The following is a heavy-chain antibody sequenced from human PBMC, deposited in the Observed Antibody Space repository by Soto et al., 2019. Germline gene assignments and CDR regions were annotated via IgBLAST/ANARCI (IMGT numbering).Heavy chain of an antibody. CDR3: ARRGSSGWPVGAPIDY. D-gene: IGHD6-19*01. CDR1: GYSFTSYW. Sequence: GESLKISCKGSGYSFTSYWIGWVRQMPGKGLEWMGIIYPGDSDTRYSPSFQGQVTISADKSISTAYLQWSSLKASDTAMYYCARRGSSGWPVGAPIDYWGQGTLVTVSS. V-gene: IGHV5-51*01. J-gene: IGHJ4*02. CDR2: IYPGDSDT.